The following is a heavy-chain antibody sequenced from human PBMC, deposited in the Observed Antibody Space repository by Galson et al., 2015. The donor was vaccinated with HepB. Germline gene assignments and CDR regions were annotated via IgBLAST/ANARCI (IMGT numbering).Heavy chain of an antibody. Sequence: SLRLSCAASGFTFSSYGMHWVRQAPGKGLDWVASIKQDGSEKYYVDSVKGRFTISRDNAKNSLDLQMNSLRAEDTAVYYCARAPIFGYGMDVWGQGTTVTVSS. V-gene: IGHV3-7*01. CDR1: GFTFSSYG. CDR2: IKQDGSEK. CDR3: ARAPIFGYGMDV. J-gene: IGHJ6*02. D-gene: IGHD3-10*02.